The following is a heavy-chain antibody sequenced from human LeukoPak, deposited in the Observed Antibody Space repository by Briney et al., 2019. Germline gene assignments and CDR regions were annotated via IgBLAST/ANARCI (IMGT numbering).Heavy chain of an antibody. CDR1: GGSISSYY. CDR3: ARDDSGYEYNWFDP. J-gene: IGHJ5*02. D-gene: IGHD5-12*01. Sequence: SETLSLTCTVSGGSISSYYWSWIRQPAGKGLEWIGRIYTSGSTNYNPSLKSRVTMSVDTSKNQFSLKLSSVTAADTAVYYYARDDSGYEYNWFDPWGQGTLVTVSS. V-gene: IGHV4-4*07. CDR2: IYTSGST.